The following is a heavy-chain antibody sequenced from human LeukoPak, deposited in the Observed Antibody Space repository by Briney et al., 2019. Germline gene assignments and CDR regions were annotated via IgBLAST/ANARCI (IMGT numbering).Heavy chain of an antibody. CDR3: ARRKAPGFRYSSSSVGPYNWFDP. D-gene: IGHD6-13*01. V-gene: IGHV1-69*13. CDR1: GGTFSSYA. J-gene: IGHJ5*02. Sequence: SVKVSCKASGGTFSSYAISWVRQAPGQGLEWMGGIIPIFGTANYAQKFQGRVTITADESTSTAYMELSSLRSEDTAVYYCARRKAPGFRYSSSSVGPYNWFDPWGQGTLVTVSS. CDR2: IIPIFGTA.